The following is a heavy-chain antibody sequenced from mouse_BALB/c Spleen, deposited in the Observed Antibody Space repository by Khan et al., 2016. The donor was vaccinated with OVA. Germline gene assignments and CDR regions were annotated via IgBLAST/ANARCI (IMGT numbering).Heavy chain of an antibody. CDR2: ISSSGST. D-gene: IGHD1-1*01. V-gene: IGHV3-2*02. CDR1: GYSITSNYA. J-gene: IGHJ4*01. CDR3: ARGNYYGYALDY. Sequence: EVELVESGPGLVKPSQSLSLTCTVNGYSITSNYAWNWIRQFPGNKLEWMGYISSSGSTNYNPSLKSRLSITRDTSKNQFFLLLHSVTTEDSATYYCARGNYYGYALDYWGQGTSVTVSS.